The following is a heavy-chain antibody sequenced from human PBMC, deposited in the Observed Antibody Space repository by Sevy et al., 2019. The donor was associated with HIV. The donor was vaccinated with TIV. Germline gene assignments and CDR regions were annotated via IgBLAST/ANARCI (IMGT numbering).Heavy chain of an antibody. Sequence: ASVKVSCKASGGTFSSYAISWVRQAPGQGLEWMGGIIPIFGTANYAQKFQGRVTITADESTSTAYMELSSLRSEDTAVYYCASQGDRYYYGSGRSSYYFDYWGQGTLVTASS. J-gene: IGHJ4*02. V-gene: IGHV1-69*13. CDR1: GGTFSSYA. CDR2: IIPIFGTA. CDR3: ASQGDRYYYGSGRSSYYFDY. D-gene: IGHD3-10*01.